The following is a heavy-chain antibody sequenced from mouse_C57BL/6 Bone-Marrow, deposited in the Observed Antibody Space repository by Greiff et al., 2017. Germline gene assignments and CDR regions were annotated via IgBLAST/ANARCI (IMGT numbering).Heavy chain of an antibody. V-gene: IGHV1-64*01. J-gene: IGHJ4*01. D-gene: IGHD5-5*01. CDR2: IHPNSGST. CDR1: GYTFTSYW. Sequence: QVQLQQPGAELVKPGASVKLSCKASGYTFTSYWMHWVKQRPGQGLEWIGMIHPNSGSTNYNEKFKSKATLTVDKSSSTAYMQLSSLTSEDSAVYYCGRWAYLYYYAKDYWGQGTSVTVSS. CDR3: GRWAYLYYYAKDY.